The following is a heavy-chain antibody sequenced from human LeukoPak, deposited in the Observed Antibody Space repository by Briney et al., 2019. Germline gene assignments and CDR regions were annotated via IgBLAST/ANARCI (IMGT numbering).Heavy chain of an antibody. J-gene: IGHJ6*02. V-gene: IGHV4-4*07. CDR3: ARLRRSYYYYGMDV. CDR2: IYTSGST. CDR1: GGSISSYY. Sequence: SETLSLTCTVSGGSISSYYWNWIRQPAGKGLEWIGRIYTSGSTNYNPSLKSRVTISVDTSKNQFSLKLSSVTAADTAVYYCARLRRSYYYYGMDVWGQGTTVTVSS. D-gene: IGHD5-24*01.